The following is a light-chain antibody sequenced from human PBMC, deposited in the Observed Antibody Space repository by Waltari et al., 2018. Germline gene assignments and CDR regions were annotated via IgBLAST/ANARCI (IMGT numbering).Light chain of an antibody. J-gene: IGLJ1*01. CDR2: DVN. CDR3: CSFAGSYPFV. Sequence: QSALTQPLSVSGSPGQSVTISCPGTSSDLGGYNSVSWYQHHPGKAPKLVIYDVNKRPSGVPDRFSGSKSGNTASLTISGLQAEDEADYYCCSFAGSYPFVFGTGTKVTVL. V-gene: IGLV2-11*01. CDR1: SSDLGGYNS.